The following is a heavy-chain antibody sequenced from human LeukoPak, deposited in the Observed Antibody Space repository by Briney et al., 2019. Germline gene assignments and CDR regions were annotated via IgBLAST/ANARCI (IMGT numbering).Heavy chain of an antibody. J-gene: IGHJ4*02. D-gene: IGHD2-15*01. V-gene: IGHV5-51*01. CDR1: GYRFSSYW. CDR2: IYPGDSET. CDR3: VRALGYCSSGSCYYYDY. Sequence: GESLKISCKGSGYRFSSYWIGCVRQMPGKGLEWMGLIYPGDSETRYSPSFQGQVTISADKSISTAYLQWSSLKASDTAMYYCVRALGYCSSGSCYYYDYWGQGTLVTVSS.